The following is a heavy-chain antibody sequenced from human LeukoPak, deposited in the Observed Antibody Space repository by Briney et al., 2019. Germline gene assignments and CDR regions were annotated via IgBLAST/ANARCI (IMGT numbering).Heavy chain of an antibody. CDR1: GGSISSYY. J-gene: IGHJ5*02. D-gene: IGHD2-2*01. CDR3: ARVGSTSCYRSWFDP. V-gene: IGHV4-4*08. CDR2: IFPSGSA. Sequence: SETLALTCTVSGGSISSYYWSWIRQSPVKGLEWLGYIFPSGSAFYNPSLESRVTISLDTSENQFSLRLISVTATDTAVYYCARVGSTSCYRSWFDPWGQGTLVTVSS.